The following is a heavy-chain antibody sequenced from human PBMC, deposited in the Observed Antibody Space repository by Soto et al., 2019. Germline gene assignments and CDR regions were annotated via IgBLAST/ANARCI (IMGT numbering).Heavy chain of an antibody. J-gene: IGHJ4*02. D-gene: IGHD3-3*01. CDR3: ARDFAYFDS. CDR2: VYHTGRT. Sequence: SETLSLTCTVSGGSFKSGSYSWSWIRQPPGKGPEWIGYVYHTGRTSYNPSLKSRVSISMDTSKNQFSLNLDSVTAADTAVYFCARDFAYFDSWGQGTLVTVSS. CDR1: GGSFKSGSYS. V-gene: IGHV4-61*01.